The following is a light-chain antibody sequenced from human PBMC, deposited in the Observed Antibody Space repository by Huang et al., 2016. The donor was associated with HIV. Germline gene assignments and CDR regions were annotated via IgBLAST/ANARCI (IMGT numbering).Light chain of an antibody. Sequence: EIVMTQSPATLSVSPGERATLSCRASQRVSSNFAWYQQNPGQAPRLLIYGASTRATGIPARFSGSGSGTEFTLTISSLQSEDFAVYYCQQYNNWPKVFTFGPGTKVDIK. V-gene: IGKV3-15*01. CDR2: GAS. CDR1: QRVSSN. J-gene: IGKJ3*01. CDR3: QQYNNWPKVFT.